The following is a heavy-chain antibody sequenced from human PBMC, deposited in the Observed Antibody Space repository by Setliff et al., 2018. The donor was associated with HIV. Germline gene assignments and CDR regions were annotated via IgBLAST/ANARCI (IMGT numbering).Heavy chain of an antibody. CDR2: IYYTGST. CDR1: GASINSYF. V-gene: IGHV4-59*01. CDR3: AGVNYYDASGLRAGYFQL. D-gene: IGHD3-22*01. Sequence: PSETLSLTCTVSGASINSYFWSWIRQPPGKGPEWLGYIYYTGSTNYNPALESRITMSVDTSKNQFSLTLKSVTAADTGVYYCAGVNYYDASGLRAGYFQLWGQGTQVTVSS. J-gene: IGHJ1*01.